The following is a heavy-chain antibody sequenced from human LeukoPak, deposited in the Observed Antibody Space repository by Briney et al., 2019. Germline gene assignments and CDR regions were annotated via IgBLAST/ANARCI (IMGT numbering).Heavy chain of an antibody. CDR2: ISSSSSYI. V-gene: IGHV3-21*01. J-gene: IGHJ4*02. CDR3: ARDLSPYCSGGSCYGQLY. D-gene: IGHD2-15*01. CDR1: GFTFSSYS. Sequence: PGGSLRLSCAASGFTFSSYSMNWVRQAPGKGLEWVSSISSSSSYIYYADSVKGRFTISRDNAKNSLYLQMNSLRAEDTAVYYCARDLSPYCSGGSCYGQLYWGQGTLVTVSS.